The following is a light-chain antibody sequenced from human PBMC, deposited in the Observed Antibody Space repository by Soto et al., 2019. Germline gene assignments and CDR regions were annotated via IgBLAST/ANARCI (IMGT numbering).Light chain of an antibody. CDR2: VAS. V-gene: IGKV1-9*01. CDR1: QDITYY. CDR3: QQLKSYPRT. J-gene: IGKJ1*01. Sequence: DIQLTQSPSFLSASVGDRVTITCRASQDITYYLAWYQQKPEKAPNLLIYVASTLQSGIPSRFSGSGSGTDFTLTISSLQPEDFATYYCQQLKSYPRTFGQGTKVEIK.